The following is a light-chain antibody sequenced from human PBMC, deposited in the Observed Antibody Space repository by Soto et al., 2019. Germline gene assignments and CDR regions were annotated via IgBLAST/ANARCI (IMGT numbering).Light chain of an antibody. CDR2: AAS. J-gene: IGKJ1*01. Sequence: DIQMTQSPSSLSAFVGDRVTITCRASLTISSYLNWYQQKSGKAPKLLISAASSLESGVPPRFSGSGSGTDFTLTITSLQHEVFATYYCQQSHSIPWTFGQGTKVEIK. CDR1: LTISSY. V-gene: IGKV1-39*01. CDR3: QQSHSIPWT.